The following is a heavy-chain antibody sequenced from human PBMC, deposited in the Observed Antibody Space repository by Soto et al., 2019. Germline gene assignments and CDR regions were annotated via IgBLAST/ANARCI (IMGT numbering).Heavy chain of an antibody. CDR1: GFTFSSYA. J-gene: IGHJ4*02. D-gene: IGHD3-22*01. Sequence: WGSLRLSCAASGFTFSSYAMSWVRQAPGKGLEWVSAISGSGGSTYYADSVKGRFTISRDNSKNTLYLQMNSLRAENTAVYYCAKGSSDYDSSGYYYVPAPFDYWGQGTLATVSS. V-gene: IGHV3-23*01. CDR2: ISGSGGST. CDR3: AKGSSDYDSSGYYYVPAPFDY.